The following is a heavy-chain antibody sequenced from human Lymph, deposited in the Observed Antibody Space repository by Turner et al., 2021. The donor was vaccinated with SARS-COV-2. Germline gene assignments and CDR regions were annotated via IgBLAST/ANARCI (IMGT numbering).Heavy chain of an antibody. D-gene: IGHD6-19*01. CDR1: GYTLTEFS. CDR2: CDTEDAET. J-gene: IGHJ6*02. V-gene: IGHV1-24*01. Sequence: QLELVQSGAAVKKPVASVRVSCEVSGYTLTEFSIHCVRQAPRKGREGMGGCDTEDAETIYDQKIQGRVTMTEDTTTDTAYMELSSMRSEDTAVYYCATAAAVGGYFHYDYGMDDWGQGTTVTVSS. CDR3: ATAAAVGGYFHYDYGMDD.